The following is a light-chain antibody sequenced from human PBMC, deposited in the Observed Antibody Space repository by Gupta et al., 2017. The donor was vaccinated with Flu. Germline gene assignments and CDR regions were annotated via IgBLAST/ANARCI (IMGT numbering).Light chain of an antibody. J-gene: IGLJ3*02. V-gene: IGLV2-14*01. CDR1: SSDVGSYNY. CDR3: SSYTSSTTWV. CDR2: EVC. Sequence: QSALTQPLSVSASPALSITLSRTGTSSDVGSYNYVFWYQQHPGKAPKLMIYEVCYRPSGVSNRFSGSKSGNTASLTISGLQAEDEADYYCSSYTSSTTWVFGGGTKLTVL.